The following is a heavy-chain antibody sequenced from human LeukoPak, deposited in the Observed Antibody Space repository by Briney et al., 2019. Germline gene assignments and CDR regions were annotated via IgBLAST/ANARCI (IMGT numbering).Heavy chain of an antibody. D-gene: IGHD3-22*01. V-gene: IGHV3-23*01. J-gene: IGHJ4*02. CDR2: ISGSGGST. CDR3: AKETYYYDSGGYYGY. Sequence: GGSLRLSYAASGFTLSSYAMSGVRQAPGKGLEWVSAISGSGGSTYYADSVKGRFTISRDNSKNTLYLQMNSLRAEDTAVYYCAKETYYYDSGGYYGYWGQGTLVTVSS. CDR1: GFTLSSYA.